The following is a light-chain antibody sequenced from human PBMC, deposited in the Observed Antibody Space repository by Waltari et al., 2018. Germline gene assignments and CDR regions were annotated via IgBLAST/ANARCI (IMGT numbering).Light chain of an antibody. J-gene: IGKJ1*01. V-gene: IGKV1-5*03. CDR2: KAS. Sequence: DVQMTQSPSTLSASVGERVTITCRASQSISNSLAWYPQKPGKAPKLLIYKASSLESGVPSRFSGSGSGTEFTLTISSLQPDDLATYYCQQYNNYRTFGQGTKVEIK. CDR3: QQYNNYRT. CDR1: QSISNS.